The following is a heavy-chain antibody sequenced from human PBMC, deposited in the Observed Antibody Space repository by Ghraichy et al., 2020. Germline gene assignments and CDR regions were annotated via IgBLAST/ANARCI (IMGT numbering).Heavy chain of an antibody. D-gene: IGHD3-22*01. Sequence: GGSLRLSCAASGFTFSRYWMSWVRQAPGKGLEWVANIKQDGSGKYYVDSVKGRFTISRDNAKNSVYVQMNSLRAEDTAVYYCARDLTSYYDSSGLAAVPGDYWGQGTLVTVSA. CDR3: ARDLTSYYDSSGLAAVPGDY. CDR1: GFTFSRYW. V-gene: IGHV3-7*03. CDR2: IKQDGSGK. J-gene: IGHJ4*02.